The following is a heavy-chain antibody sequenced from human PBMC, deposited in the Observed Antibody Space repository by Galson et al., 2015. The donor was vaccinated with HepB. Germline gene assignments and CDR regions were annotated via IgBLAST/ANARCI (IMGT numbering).Heavy chain of an antibody. J-gene: IGHJ4*02. D-gene: IGHD3-10*01. CDR1: GFTFDDYA. CDR2: ISWNSGSI. V-gene: IGHV3-9*01. CDR3: AKAYAEGVRGVMRGPLDY. Sequence: SLRLSCAASGFTFDDYAMHWVRHAPGKGLEWVSGISWNSGSIGYADSVKGRFTISRDNAKNSLYLQMNSLRAEDTALYYCAKAYAEGVRGVMRGPLDYWGQGTLVTVSS.